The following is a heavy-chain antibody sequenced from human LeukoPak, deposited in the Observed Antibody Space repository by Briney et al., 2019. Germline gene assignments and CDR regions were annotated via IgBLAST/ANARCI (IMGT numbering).Heavy chain of an antibody. Sequence: SETLSLTCAVYGGSFSGYYWSWIRQPPGKWLEWIGEINHSGSTNYNPSLKSRVTISVDTSKNQFSLKLSSVTAADTAVYYCARARDYDYVWGSYRLFDYWGQGTLVTVSS. CDR2: INHSGST. CDR1: GGSFSGYY. D-gene: IGHD3-16*02. V-gene: IGHV4-34*01. J-gene: IGHJ4*02. CDR3: ARARDYDYVWGSYRLFDY.